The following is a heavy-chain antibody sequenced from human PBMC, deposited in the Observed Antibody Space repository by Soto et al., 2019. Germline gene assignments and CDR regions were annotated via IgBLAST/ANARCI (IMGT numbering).Heavy chain of an antibody. V-gene: IGHV4-39*02. Sequence: SETLSLTCAVSGGSINTNTYYWGWIRQPPGKGLEWIGSMSRSGTTHYNPSLKSRLTISLDMSKNHFSLDLRSVTAADTHVYPCVRHLPARGGGQFPHWGQGTPVTVSS. J-gene: IGHJ1*01. CDR2: MSRSGTT. D-gene: IGHD3-10*01. CDR1: GGSINTNTYY. CDR3: VRHLPARGGGQFPH.